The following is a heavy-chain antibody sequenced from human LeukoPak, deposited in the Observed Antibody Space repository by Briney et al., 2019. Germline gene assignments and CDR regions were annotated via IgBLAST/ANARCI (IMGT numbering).Heavy chain of an antibody. J-gene: IGHJ5*02. D-gene: IGHD6-6*01. CDR2: INHSGST. CDR1: GGSFSGYY. V-gene: IGHV4-34*01. CDR3: ARGSSSSVLNWFDP. Sequence: SETLSLTCAVYGGSFSGYYWSWIRQPPGKGLEWIGEINHSGSTNYNPSLKSRVTISVDTPKNQFSLKLSSVTAADTAVYYCARGSSSSVLNWFDPWGQGTLVTVSS.